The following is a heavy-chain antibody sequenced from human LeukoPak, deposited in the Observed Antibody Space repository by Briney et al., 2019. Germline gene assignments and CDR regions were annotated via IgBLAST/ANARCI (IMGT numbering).Heavy chain of an antibody. V-gene: IGHV3-23*01. CDR1: GFTFSSYA. D-gene: IGHD3-9*01. CDR3: AKDLRYFDWLQEGLYFQH. Sequence: GGSLRLSCAASGFTFSSYAMSWVRQAPGKGLEWVSAISDSGGSTYYADSVKGRFTISRDNSKNTLYLQMNSLRAEDTAVYYCAKDLRYFDWLQEGLYFQHWGQGTLVTVSS. CDR2: ISDSGGST. J-gene: IGHJ1*01.